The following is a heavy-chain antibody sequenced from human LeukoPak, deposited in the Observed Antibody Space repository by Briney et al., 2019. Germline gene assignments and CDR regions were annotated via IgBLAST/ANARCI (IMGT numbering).Heavy chain of an antibody. CDR3: ARGRGTTYASDA. CDR1: GYTFTDYY. D-gene: IGHD1-7*01. CDR2: INPRSGDT. V-gene: IGHV1-2*06. Sequence: ASVKVSCKTSGYTFTDYYMHWVRQAPGQGLEWMGRINPRSGDTNYEQNFQGRVTMTRDTAISTAYMGLRRLRSDDTAVYYCARGRGTTYASDAWGQGTMVTVSS. J-gene: IGHJ3*01.